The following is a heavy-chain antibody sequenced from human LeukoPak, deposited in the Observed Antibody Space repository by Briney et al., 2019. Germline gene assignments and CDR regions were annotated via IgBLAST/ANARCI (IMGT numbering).Heavy chain of an antibody. J-gene: IGHJ3*02. Sequence: PSETLSLTCTVSGGSISSYYWSWIWQPPGKGLEWIGYIYYSGSTNYNPSLKSRVTISVDTSKNQFSLKLSSVTAADTAVYYCARHRLKWELVLVYDAFDIWGQGTMVTVSS. V-gene: IGHV4-59*08. CDR1: GGSISSYY. CDR2: IYYSGST. D-gene: IGHD1-26*01. CDR3: ARHRLKWELVLVYDAFDI.